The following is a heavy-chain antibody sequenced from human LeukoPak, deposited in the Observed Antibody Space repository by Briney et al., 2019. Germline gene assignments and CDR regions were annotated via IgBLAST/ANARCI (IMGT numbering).Heavy chain of an antibody. CDR2: IRSSSSYI. Sequence: GGSLRLSCPASGFTFSSYSMNWVRQAPGKGLEWVSSIRSSSSYIYYADSVKGRLTISRDNAQNSLYLQTNSLRAKDTAVYLCARDLSGQTAYWGQGTLVTVSS. V-gene: IGHV3-21*03. D-gene: IGHD6-19*01. CDR1: GFTFSSYS. J-gene: IGHJ4*02. CDR3: ARDLSGQTAY.